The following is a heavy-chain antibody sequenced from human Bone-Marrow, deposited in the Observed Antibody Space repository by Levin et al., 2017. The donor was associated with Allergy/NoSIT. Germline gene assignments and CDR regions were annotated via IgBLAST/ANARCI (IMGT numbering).Heavy chain of an antibody. CDR2: LGGSGDASDT. J-gene: IGHJ4*02. V-gene: IGHV4-4*07. CDR3: AKVGVLTYSYFDQ. D-gene: IGHD2-15*01. CDR1: GASINNNF. Sequence: PSQTLSLTCSVSGASINNNFWIWIRQSAGKGLEWIGRLGGSGDASDTRYNPSLKSRVTLSLDTSKNQFSLMLTSVTAADTGMYYCAKVGVLTYSYFDQWGQGTLVTVSS.